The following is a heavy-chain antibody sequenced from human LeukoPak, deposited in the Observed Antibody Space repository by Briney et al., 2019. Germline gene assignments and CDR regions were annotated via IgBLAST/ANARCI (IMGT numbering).Heavy chain of an antibody. J-gene: IGHJ3*02. CDR2: MNPNSGNT. D-gene: IGHD3-22*01. CDR1: GYTFTSYD. CDR3: ARGQYYYDSSGYPNDAFDI. Sequence: ASVKVSCKASGYTFTSYDINWVRQATGQGLEWMGWMNPNSGNTGYAQKFQGRVTITKNTSISTAYMELSSLRSEDTAVYYCARGQYYYDSSGYPNDAFDIWGQGTMVTVSS. V-gene: IGHV1-8*03.